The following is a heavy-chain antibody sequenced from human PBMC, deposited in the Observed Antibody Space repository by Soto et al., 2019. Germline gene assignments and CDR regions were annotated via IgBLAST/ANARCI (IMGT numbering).Heavy chain of an antibody. CDR1: GGTFSSYA. Sequence: PSVKVSCKASGGTFSSYAISWVRQAPGQGLEWMGGIIPIFGTANYAQKFQGRVTITADKSTSTAYVELSSLRSEDTAVYYCAKIGYCSGGSCYSNWFDPWGQGTLVTVSS. CDR2: IIPIFGTA. D-gene: IGHD2-15*01. V-gene: IGHV1-69*06. J-gene: IGHJ5*02. CDR3: AKIGYCSGGSCYSNWFDP.